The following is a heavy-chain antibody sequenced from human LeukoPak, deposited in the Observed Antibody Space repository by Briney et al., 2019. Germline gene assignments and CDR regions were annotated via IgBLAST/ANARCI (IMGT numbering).Heavy chain of an antibody. D-gene: IGHD2-21*01. J-gene: IGHJ4*02. CDR2: ISSSSSYI. CDR3: ARDLVMVNTPGDGFDY. V-gene: IGHV3-21*01. CDR1: GFTFSRYS. Sequence: GGSLRLSCAASGFTFSRYSMNWVSEAPGKGLEWGSSISSSSSYIYYAHSVKGRVTISSDNSKNSLYLQMNSLRAEDTAVYYCARDLVMVNTPGDGFDYWGRGTLVTVSS.